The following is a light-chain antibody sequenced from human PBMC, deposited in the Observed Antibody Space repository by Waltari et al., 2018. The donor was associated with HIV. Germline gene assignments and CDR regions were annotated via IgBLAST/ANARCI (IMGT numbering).Light chain of an antibody. CDR1: QSRSTL. CDR2: RAA. J-gene: IGKJ3*01. Sequence: DIQMTQSPSTLSGSVGDRVTITCRARQSRSTLVAWYQQKPEKAPELLSYRAATLERGGPSRCSGSGSVTEFTLSISCLQPDDFATYYCQQYNGFPFNFGPGTKLDI. V-gene: IGKV1-5*03. CDR3: QQYNGFPFN.